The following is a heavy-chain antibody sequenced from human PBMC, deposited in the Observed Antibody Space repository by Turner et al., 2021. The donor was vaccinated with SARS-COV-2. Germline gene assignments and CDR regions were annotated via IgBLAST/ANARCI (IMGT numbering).Heavy chain of an antibody. J-gene: IGHJ6*02. CDR1: GFTFSSYD. Sequence: EVQLVESGGGLVQHGGSLRLSCAASGFTFSSYDMHWVRQATGRGLEWVSTIGTAGDTYYPGSVKGRFTISRENAKNSLYLQMNSLRAGDTAVYYCARVSHYDILTGYYLHYYYAMDVWGQGTTVTVSS. D-gene: IGHD3-9*01. V-gene: IGHV3-13*01. CDR3: ARVSHYDILTGYYLHYYYAMDV. CDR2: IGTAGDT.